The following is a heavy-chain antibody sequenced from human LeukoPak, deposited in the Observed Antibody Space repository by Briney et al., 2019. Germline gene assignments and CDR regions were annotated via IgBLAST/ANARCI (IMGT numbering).Heavy chain of an antibody. Sequence: SVKVSCKASGGTFSSCAISWVRQAPGQGLEWMGSIIPIFGTANYAQKFQGRVTITTDESTSTAYMELSSLRSEDTAVYYCARDPIFYYDSSGYSGDYWGQGTLLTVSS. J-gene: IGHJ4*02. V-gene: IGHV1-69*05. CDR3: ARDPIFYYDSSGYSGDY. CDR1: GGTFSSCA. CDR2: IIPIFGTA. D-gene: IGHD3-22*01.